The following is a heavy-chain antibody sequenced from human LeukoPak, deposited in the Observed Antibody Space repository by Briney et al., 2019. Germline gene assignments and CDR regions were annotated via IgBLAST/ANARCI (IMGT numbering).Heavy chain of an antibody. V-gene: IGHV3-48*04. J-gene: IGHJ5*02. D-gene: IGHD6-19*01. CDR1: GFTFSAYA. CDR2: ITTGGSSI. Sequence: GGSLRLSCAASGFTFSAYAMAWVRQAPGKGLQCISHITTGGSSIFYADSVKGRFTLSRDNAKNSLYLQMNSLRAEDAAVYYCARVRYDSGWYDHWGQGAQVIVSS. CDR3: ARVRYDSGWYDH.